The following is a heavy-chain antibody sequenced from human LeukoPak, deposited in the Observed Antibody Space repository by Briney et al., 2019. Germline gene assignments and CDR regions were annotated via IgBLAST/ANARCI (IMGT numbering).Heavy chain of an antibody. J-gene: IGHJ6*02. CDR1: GYTFTSYD. CDR2: MNPNSGNT. CDR3: ARDGSGYYDYYYYGMDV. D-gene: IGHD3-3*01. Sequence: AASVKVPCKASGYTFTSYDINWVRQATGQGLEWMGWMNPNSGNTGYAQKFQGRVTMTRNTSISTAYMELSSLRSEDTAVYYCARDGSGYYDYYYYGMDVWGQGTTVTVSS. V-gene: IGHV1-8*01.